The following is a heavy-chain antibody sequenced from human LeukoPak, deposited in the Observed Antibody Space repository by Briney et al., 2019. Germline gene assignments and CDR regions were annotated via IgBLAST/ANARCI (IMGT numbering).Heavy chain of an antibody. Sequence: GASVKVSCKASGGTFSSYAISWVRQAPGQGLEWMGGIVPIFGTANYAQKFQGRVTITTDESTSTAYMELSSLRSEDTAVYYCARVVAPDWYFDLWGRGTLVTVSS. CDR1: GGTFSSYA. CDR3: ARVVAPDWYFDL. J-gene: IGHJ2*01. V-gene: IGHV1-69*05. CDR2: IVPIFGTA. D-gene: IGHD2-2*01.